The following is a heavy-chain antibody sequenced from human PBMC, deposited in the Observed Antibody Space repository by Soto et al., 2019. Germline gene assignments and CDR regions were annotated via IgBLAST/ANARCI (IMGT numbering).Heavy chain of an antibody. CDR3: ARETYDTTVYPLDY. D-gene: IGHD3-22*01. V-gene: IGHV1-18*04. Sequence: ASVKVSCKASGYTFTSYGISWVRQAPGQGLEWMGWISTFHGNTNYAQKFQGSVTMTTDTSTSTAYMELRSLTSDDTAIYYCARETYDTTVYPLDYWGQGTRVTGSS. CDR1: GYTFTSYG. J-gene: IGHJ4*02. CDR2: ISTFHGNT.